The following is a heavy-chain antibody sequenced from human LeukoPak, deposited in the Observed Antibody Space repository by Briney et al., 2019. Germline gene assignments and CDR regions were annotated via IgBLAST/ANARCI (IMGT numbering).Heavy chain of an antibody. J-gene: IGHJ6*04. CDR1: GGSISSYY. CDR3: AREYCDILTGWAGMDV. Sequence: SETLSLTCTVSGGSISSYYWSWIRQPPGKGLEWIGYIYYSGSTNYNPSLKSRVTISVDTSKNQFSLKLSSVTAADTAVYYCAREYCDILTGWAGMDVWGKGTTVTVSS. V-gene: IGHV4-59*01. D-gene: IGHD3-9*01. CDR2: IYYSGST.